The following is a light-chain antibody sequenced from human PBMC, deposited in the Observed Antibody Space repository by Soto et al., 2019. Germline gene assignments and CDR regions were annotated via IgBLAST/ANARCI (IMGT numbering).Light chain of an antibody. CDR2: DAS. CDR1: QSMNDW. CDR3: LRYKAFSQT. V-gene: IGKV1-5*01. Sequence: DIQMTQSPSTLSASVGDRVTITCRASQSMNDWLAWYQQKPGKAPKVLIYDASSLQSGVPSRFSGSRSGTEFTLTIDSLQPDDVATYSCLRYKAFSQTFGQGTKVEI. J-gene: IGKJ1*01.